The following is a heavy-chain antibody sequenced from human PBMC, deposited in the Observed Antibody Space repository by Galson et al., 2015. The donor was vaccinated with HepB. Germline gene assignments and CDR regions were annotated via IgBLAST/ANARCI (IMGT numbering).Heavy chain of an antibody. V-gene: IGHV4-30-4*01. CDR2: IYYSGST. J-gene: IGHJ6*02. CDR3: ARGGIGSSWTYYYYYYGMDV. D-gene: IGHD6-13*01. Sequence: TLSLTCTVSGGSTSSGDYYWSWIRQPPGKGLEWIGYIYYSGSTYYNPSLKSRVTISVDTSKNQFSLKLSSVTAADTAVYYCARGGIGSSWTYYYYYYGMDVWGQGTTVTVSS. CDR1: GGSTSSGDYY.